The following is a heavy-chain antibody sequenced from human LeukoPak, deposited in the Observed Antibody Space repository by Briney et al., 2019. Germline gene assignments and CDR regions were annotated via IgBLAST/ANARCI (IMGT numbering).Heavy chain of an antibody. CDR3: ASEMVYAADY. V-gene: IGHV1-69*02. CDR1: GGTFSSYT. D-gene: IGHD2-8*01. J-gene: IGHJ4*02. Sequence: ASVKVSCKASGGTFSSYTISWVRQAPGQGLEWMGRIIPILGIANYAQKFQGRVTITADKSTSTAYMELSNLRSEDTAVYYCASEMVYAADYWGQGTLVTVSS. CDR2: IIPILGIA.